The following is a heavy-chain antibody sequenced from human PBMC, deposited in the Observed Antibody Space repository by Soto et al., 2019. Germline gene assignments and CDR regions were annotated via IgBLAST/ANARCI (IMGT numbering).Heavy chain of an antibody. CDR3: ARDRVENGYPEYFQH. Sequence: EVQLVESGGGLIQPGGSLRLSCAASGFTVSSNYMSWVRQAPGKGLEWVSVIYSGGSTYYADSVKGRFTISRDNSKNTLYLQMNSLRAEDTAVYCARDRVENGYPEYFQHWGQVTLVTVSS. J-gene: IGHJ1*01. CDR2: IYSGGST. V-gene: IGHV3-53*01. D-gene: IGHD5-18*01. CDR1: GFTVSSNY.